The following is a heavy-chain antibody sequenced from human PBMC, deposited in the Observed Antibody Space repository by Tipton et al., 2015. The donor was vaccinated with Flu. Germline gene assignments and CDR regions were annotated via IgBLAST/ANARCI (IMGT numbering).Heavy chain of an antibody. D-gene: IGHD3-10*01. J-gene: IGHJ5*02. CDR3: ARRTKGTMVRGVIVNWFDP. CDR1: GGSFSGYY. V-gene: IGHV4-34*01. CDR2: INHSGST. Sequence: TLSLTCAVYGGSFSGYYWSWIRQPPGKGLEWIGEINHSGSTHYNPSLKSRVTISVDTSKNQFSLKLSSVTAAETDVYFCARRTKGTMVRGVIVNWFDPWGQGTLVTVSS.